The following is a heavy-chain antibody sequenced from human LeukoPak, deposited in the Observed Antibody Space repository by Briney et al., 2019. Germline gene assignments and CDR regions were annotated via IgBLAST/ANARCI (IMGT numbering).Heavy chain of an antibody. CDR3: ARGYSSSSLMLDY. J-gene: IGHJ4*02. D-gene: IGHD6-6*01. CDR1: GGSISSHY. V-gene: IGHV4-59*11. CDR2: IYYSGST. Sequence: SETLSLTCTVSGGSISSHYWSWIRQPPGKGLEWIGYIYYSGSTNYNPSLKSRVTISVDTSKNQFSLKLSSVTAADTAVYYCARGYSSSSLMLDYWGQGTLSPSPQ.